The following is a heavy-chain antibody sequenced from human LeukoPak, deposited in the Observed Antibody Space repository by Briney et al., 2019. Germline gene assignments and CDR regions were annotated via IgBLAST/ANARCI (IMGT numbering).Heavy chain of an antibody. J-gene: IGHJ4*02. Sequence: PSETLSLTCAVYGGSFSGYYWSWIRQPPGKGLEWIGEINHSGSTNYNPSLKSRVTISVDTSKNQFSLKLSSVTAADTAVYYCARSAITMVRGVITPSPFDYWGQGTLVTVSS. CDR1: GGSFSGYY. D-gene: IGHD3-10*01. V-gene: IGHV4-34*01. CDR3: ARSAITMVRGVITPSPFDY. CDR2: INHSGST.